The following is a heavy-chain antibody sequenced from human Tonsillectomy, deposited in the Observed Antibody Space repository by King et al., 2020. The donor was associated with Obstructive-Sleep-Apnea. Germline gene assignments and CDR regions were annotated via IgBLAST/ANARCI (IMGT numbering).Heavy chain of an antibody. D-gene: IGHD6-19*01. J-gene: IGHJ2*01. CDR3: ARTPYTCGCAWYFDL. Sequence: VQLVESGAEVKKPGESLTISCQGSGFSFINYWIGWVRQMPGKGLEWMGIISPDNSDIRYNPSFRGQGTISADKSTTTAYLQWSSLTASDTAMYYCARTPYTCGCAWYFDLWGRGTLVTVYS. V-gene: IGHV5-51*01. CDR1: GFSFINYW. CDR2: ISPDNSDI.